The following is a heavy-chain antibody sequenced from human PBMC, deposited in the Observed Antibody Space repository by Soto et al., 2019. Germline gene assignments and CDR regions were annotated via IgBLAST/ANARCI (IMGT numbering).Heavy chain of an antibody. CDR3: ARDDEYSGNGTDV. CDR2: ILNDGSNR. V-gene: IGHV3-33*01. D-gene: IGHD3-10*01. CDR1: EFTFSNYG. J-gene: IGHJ6*02. Sequence: QVQLVESGRGVVQPGRSLRLSCAASEFTFSNYGMHWVRQAPGKGLEWVAVILNDGSNRYHADSVKDRFTISRDNSKNTLYLQMNSLRAEDTDVYYCARDDEYSGNGTDVWGQGTTVTVS.